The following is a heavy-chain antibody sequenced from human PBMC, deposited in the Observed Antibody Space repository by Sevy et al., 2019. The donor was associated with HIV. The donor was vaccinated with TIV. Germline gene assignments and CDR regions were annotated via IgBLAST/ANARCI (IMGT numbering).Heavy chain of an antibody. CDR3: ATSRSGYFYSSGYYIY. V-gene: IGHV5-51*01. Sequence: GESLKISCQGSGYSFTSHWIGWVRHMPGKGLEWMGIIFPDDSDTRYSPSFQGQVTFSADKSINTAYLQWSSLKASDTAMYYCATSRSGYFYSSGYYIYWGQGTLVTVSS. CDR1: GYSFTSHW. CDR2: IFPDDSDT. J-gene: IGHJ4*02. D-gene: IGHD3-22*01.